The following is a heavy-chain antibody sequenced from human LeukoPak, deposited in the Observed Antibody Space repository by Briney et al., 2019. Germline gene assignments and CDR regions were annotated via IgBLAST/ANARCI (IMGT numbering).Heavy chain of an antibody. D-gene: IGHD5-12*01. CDR3: ATRISGYDFFDY. V-gene: IGHV5-10-1*04. CDR2: IDPRDSYT. J-gene: IGHJ4*02. Sequence: GESLRISCKGSGYSFTSYWISWVRQMPGKGLEWMGRIDPRDSYTKYSPSFQGQVTISADKSISTAYLQWSSLKASDTAMYYCATRISGYDFFDYWGQGTLVTVSS. CDR1: GYSFTSYW.